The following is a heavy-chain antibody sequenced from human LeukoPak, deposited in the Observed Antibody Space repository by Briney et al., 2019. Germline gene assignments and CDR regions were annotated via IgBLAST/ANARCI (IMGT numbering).Heavy chain of an antibody. CDR3: AHSSYYDVLEGIDY. Sequence: SGPTLVNPTPTLTLTCTFSGFSLSTSGVGVGWIRQPPGEALEWLALIHWNDDKRYSPSLRNRLTITKDTSKNQVILTVTNMDPVDTATYYCAHSSYYDVLEGIDYWGQGTLVTVSS. CDR1: GFSLSTSGVG. V-gene: IGHV2-5*01. CDR2: IHWNDDK. J-gene: IGHJ4*02. D-gene: IGHD3-9*01.